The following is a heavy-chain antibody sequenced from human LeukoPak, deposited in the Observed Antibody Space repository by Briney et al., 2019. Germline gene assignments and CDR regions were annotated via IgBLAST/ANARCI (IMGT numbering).Heavy chain of an antibody. Sequence: PGESLQISCKGSGYSFTSYWISWVRQMPGKGLEWMGRIDPSDSYTNYSPSFQGYVTISAGKSISTAYLQWSSLKASDTAMYYCASRRPDILTGYYNSYYYGMDVWGQGTTVTVSS. J-gene: IGHJ6*02. V-gene: IGHV5-10-1*01. D-gene: IGHD3-9*01. CDR1: GYSFTSYW. CDR3: ASRRPDILTGYYNSYYYGMDV. CDR2: IDPSDSYT.